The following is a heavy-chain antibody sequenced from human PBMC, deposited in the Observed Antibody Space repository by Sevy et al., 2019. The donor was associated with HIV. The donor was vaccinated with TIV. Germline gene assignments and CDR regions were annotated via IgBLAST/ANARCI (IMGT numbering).Heavy chain of an antibody. V-gene: IGHV3-30-3*01. J-gene: IGHJ4*02. D-gene: IGHD3-10*01. Sequence: GGSLRLSCAVSGFTFSRYAMHWVRQAPGKGLEWVAVMSYDGGNKYYADSVKGRFTISRDNSKNTRFLHMNSLRAEDTAVYYCARIGMGQTYGTPPWYWGQGTLVTVSS. CDR2: MSYDGGNK. CDR1: GFTFSRYA. CDR3: ARIGMGQTYGTPPWY.